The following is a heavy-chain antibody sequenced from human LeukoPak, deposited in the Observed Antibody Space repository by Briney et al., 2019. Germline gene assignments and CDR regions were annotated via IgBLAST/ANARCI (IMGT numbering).Heavy chain of an antibody. Sequence: SETLSLACAVYGGSFSGYYWRWIRQPPGKGLEWIGDVNHSGSTNYNPSLKSRVTISVDASKHQFFLKLSSVTAADTAVYYCARVPTYYYDSSGHHGPINFWGQGTLVTVSS. D-gene: IGHD3-22*01. CDR3: ARVPTYYYDSSGHHGPINF. CDR1: GGSFSGYY. J-gene: IGHJ4*02. CDR2: VNHSGST. V-gene: IGHV4-34*01.